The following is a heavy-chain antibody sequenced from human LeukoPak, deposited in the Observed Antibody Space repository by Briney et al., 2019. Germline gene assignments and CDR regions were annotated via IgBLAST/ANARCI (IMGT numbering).Heavy chain of an antibody. CDR3: AREAISGSHWAFDY. J-gene: IGHJ4*02. D-gene: IGHD1-26*01. Sequence: SQTLSLTCTVSGGSISRGGYHWSWIRQPAGKGLEWIGRFFTSGTPNYNPSLKSRVTISVDTSKNQFSLKLSSVTAADTAVYYCAREAISGSHWAFDYWGQGILVTVSS. V-gene: IGHV4-61*02. CDR2: FFTSGTP. CDR1: GGSISRGGYH.